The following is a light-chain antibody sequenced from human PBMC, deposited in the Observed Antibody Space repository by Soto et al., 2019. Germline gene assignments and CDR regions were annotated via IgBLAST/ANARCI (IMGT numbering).Light chain of an antibody. V-gene: IGKV1-8*01. CDR1: QGISSY. CDR3: QQYYSYPLT. J-gene: IGKJ5*01. CDR2: AAS. Sequence: AIRMTQSPSLLSASTGDRVTITCRASQGISSYLAWYQQKPGKAPKLLIYAASTLQSGVPSRFSGSGSGTDFTLTISCLQSEDFATYYCQQYYSYPLTFGQGTRLEIK.